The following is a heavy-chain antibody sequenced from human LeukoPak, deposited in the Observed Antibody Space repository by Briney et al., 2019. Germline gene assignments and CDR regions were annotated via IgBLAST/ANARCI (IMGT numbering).Heavy chain of an antibody. CDR3: AKGGYSSDWYYFDY. V-gene: IGHV3-23*01. D-gene: IGHD6-19*01. J-gene: IGHJ4*02. CDR1: GFTFSSYA. Sequence: GGSLRLSCAASGFTFSSYAMSWVRQAPGKGLEWVSGISGNGGSTYYADSVKGRFTISRDNSKNTLYLQMNSLRAEDTAMYYCAKGGYSSDWYYFDYWGQGTLVTVSS. CDR2: ISGNGGST.